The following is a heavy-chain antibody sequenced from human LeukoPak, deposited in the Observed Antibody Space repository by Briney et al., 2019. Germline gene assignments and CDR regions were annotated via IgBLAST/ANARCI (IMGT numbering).Heavy chain of an antibody. CDR1: GGSISSSSYY. J-gene: IGHJ5*02. D-gene: IGHD1-1*01. CDR2: IYYSGST. Sequence: SETLSLTCTVAGGSISSSSYYWGWIRQPPGKGLEWIGSIYYSGSTYYNPSLKSLVTITVDPSKIQYSLNLSSVTAADTAVYYFARFQFTRHNYYNWFDPGGRGPRVSVPS. CDR3: ARFQFTRHNYYNWFDP. V-gene: IGHV4-39*01.